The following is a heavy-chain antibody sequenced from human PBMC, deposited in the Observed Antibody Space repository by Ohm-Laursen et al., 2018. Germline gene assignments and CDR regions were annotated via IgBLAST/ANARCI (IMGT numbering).Heavy chain of an antibody. CDR1: GGSFSGYY. Sequence: GTLSLTCGVYGGSFSGYYWSWIRQPPGKGLEWIGYIYYSGSTNYNPSLKSRVTISVDTSKNQFSLKLSSVTAADTAVYYCARGVFGHYWGQGTLVTVSS. V-gene: IGHV4-59*01. D-gene: IGHD3-3*01. CDR3: ARGVFGHY. J-gene: IGHJ4*02. CDR2: IYYSGST.